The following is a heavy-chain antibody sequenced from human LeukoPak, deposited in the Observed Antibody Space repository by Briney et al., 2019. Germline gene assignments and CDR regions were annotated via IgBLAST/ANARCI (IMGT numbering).Heavy chain of an antibody. V-gene: IGHV4-31*03. CDR2: IYYSGST. Sequence: SETLSLTCTVSGGSISSGGYYWSWIRQHPGKGLEWIGYIYYSGSTYYNPSLKSRVTISVDTSKNQFSLKLSSVTAADTAVYYCARAYYYDSSRFDYWGQGTLVTVSS. CDR1: GGSISSGGYY. J-gene: IGHJ4*02. D-gene: IGHD3-22*01. CDR3: ARAYYYDSSRFDY.